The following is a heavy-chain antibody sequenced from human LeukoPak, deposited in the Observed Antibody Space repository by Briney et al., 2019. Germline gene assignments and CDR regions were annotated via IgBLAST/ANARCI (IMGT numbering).Heavy chain of an antibody. CDR3: ARALVGPFDY. V-gene: IGHV3-30*04. D-gene: IGHD3-16*02. Sequence: PGGSLRLSCAASGLTFSSYAMHWVRQAPGKGLEWVAVISYDGSNKYYADSVKGRFTISRDNSKNTLYLQMNSLRAEDTAVYYCARALVGPFDYWGQGTPVTVSS. CDR2: ISYDGSNK. J-gene: IGHJ4*02. CDR1: GLTFSSYA.